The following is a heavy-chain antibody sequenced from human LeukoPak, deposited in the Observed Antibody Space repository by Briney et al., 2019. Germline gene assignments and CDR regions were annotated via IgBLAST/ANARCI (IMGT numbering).Heavy chain of an antibody. D-gene: IGHD2-21*01. Sequence: ASVKVSCKASGYTFSNYGISWVRQAPGQGLEWMGWISAYNGKSDHAQKFQGRVTLTADTSASTAYMELRSLTSDDTAVYYCAREGHSGDYFDYWGQGTLVTVSS. J-gene: IGHJ4*02. CDR1: GYTFSNYG. CDR2: ISAYNGKS. CDR3: AREGHSGDYFDY. V-gene: IGHV1-18*01.